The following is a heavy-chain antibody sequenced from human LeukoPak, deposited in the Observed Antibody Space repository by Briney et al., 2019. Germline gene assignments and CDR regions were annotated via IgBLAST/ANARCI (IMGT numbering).Heavy chain of an antibody. CDR3: ATDAIYGYYFDY. D-gene: IGHD3-16*01. CDR1: GYTLTELS. V-gene: IGHV1-24*01. CDR2: FDPEDGET. Sequence: GASVKVSCTVSGYTLTELSMHWVRQAPGKGLEWMGGFDPEDGETIYAQKFQGRVTMTEDTSTDTAYMELSSLRSEDTAVYYCATDAIYGYYFDYWGQGTLVTVSS. J-gene: IGHJ4*02.